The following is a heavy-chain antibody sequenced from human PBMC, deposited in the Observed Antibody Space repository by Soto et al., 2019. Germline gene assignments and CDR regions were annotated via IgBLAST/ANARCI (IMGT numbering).Heavy chain of an antibody. J-gene: IGHJ6*02. D-gene: IGHD3-10*01. V-gene: IGHV1-69*06. CDR3: ATRRYMVRGVPYYYYGMDV. Sequence: QVQLVQSGAEVKKPGSSVKVSCKASGGTFSSYAISWVRQAPGQGLEWMGGIIPIFGTANYAQKFQGRVTITADKSTSTAYMELSSLRSEDTAVSYCATRRYMVRGVPYYYYGMDVWGQGTTVTVSS. CDR1: GGTFSSYA. CDR2: IIPIFGTA.